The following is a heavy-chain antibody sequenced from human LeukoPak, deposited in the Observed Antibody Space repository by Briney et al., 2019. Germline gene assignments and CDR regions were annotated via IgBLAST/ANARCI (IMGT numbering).Heavy chain of an antibody. D-gene: IGHD3-9*01. CDR2: IHSIGTT. Sequence: SETLSLTCTVSGGSISRNYWSWIRQTPGKGLEWIGYIHSIGTTNYNPSLESRLTISIDTSKNQFSLKLSSVTAADTAVYYCARHGLILTGYFYWGQGTLVTVSS. J-gene: IGHJ4*02. CDR3: ARHGLILTGYFY. CDR1: GGSISRNY. V-gene: IGHV4-59*01.